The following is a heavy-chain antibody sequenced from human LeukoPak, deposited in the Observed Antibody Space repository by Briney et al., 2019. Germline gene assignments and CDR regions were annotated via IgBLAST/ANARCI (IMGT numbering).Heavy chain of an antibody. J-gene: IGHJ4*02. Sequence: SETLSLTCTVSGASISSTSYYWGWIRQSPGKGLEWVGSIYYNGSTYYNPSLKSRVTISEDTSKNQFSLKLTSVTAADTAVYYCARDASAADLGCFDYWGQGTLVTVSS. D-gene: IGHD6-13*01. CDR1: GASISSTSYY. CDR3: ARDASAADLGCFDY. CDR2: IYYNGST. V-gene: IGHV4-39*07.